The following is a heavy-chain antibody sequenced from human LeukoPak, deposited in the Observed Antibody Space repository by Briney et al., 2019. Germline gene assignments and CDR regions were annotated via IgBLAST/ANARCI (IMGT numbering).Heavy chain of an antibody. Sequence: GGSLRLSCAASGFTFSSHWMHWVRQAPGKGLVWVSRINSDGSSISYADSVKGRFTISRDNAKNTLYLQMNSLRAEDTAVYYCARGIRHSAFDIWGQGTMVTVSS. J-gene: IGHJ3*02. CDR1: GFTFSSHW. CDR3: ARGIRHSAFDI. CDR2: INSDGSSI. V-gene: IGHV3-74*01.